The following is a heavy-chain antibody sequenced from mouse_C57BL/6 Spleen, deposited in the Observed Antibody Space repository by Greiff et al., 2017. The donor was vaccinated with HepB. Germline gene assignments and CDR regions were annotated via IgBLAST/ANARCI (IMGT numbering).Heavy chain of an antibody. Sequence: EVKLVESGGGLVKPGGSLKLSCAASGFTFSDYGMHWVRQAPEKGLEWVAYISSGSSTIYYADTVKGRFTISRDNAKNTLFLQMTSLRSEDTAMYYCARRYGNRGYFDVWGTGTTVTVSS. D-gene: IGHD2-10*02. V-gene: IGHV5-17*01. CDR3: ARRYGNRGYFDV. J-gene: IGHJ1*03. CDR1: GFTFSDYG. CDR2: ISSGSSTI.